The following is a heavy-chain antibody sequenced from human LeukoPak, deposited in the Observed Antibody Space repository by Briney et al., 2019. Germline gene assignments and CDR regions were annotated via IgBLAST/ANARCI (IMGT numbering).Heavy chain of an antibody. Sequence: GGSLRLSCAASGFTVSSNYMSWVRQAPGKGLEWVSVIYSGGSTYYADSVKGRFTISRDNSKNTMYLQMNSLRAEDTAVYYCARVPYTYGDYYFDYWGQGTLVTVSS. D-gene: IGHD4-17*01. CDR1: GFTVSSNY. J-gene: IGHJ4*02. V-gene: IGHV3-53*01. CDR2: IYSGGST. CDR3: ARVPYTYGDYYFDY.